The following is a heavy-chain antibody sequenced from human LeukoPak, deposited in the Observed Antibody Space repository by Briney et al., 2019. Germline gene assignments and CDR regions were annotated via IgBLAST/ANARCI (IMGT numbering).Heavy chain of an antibody. J-gene: IGHJ4*02. CDR1: GYTFTGYY. V-gene: IGHV1-2*04. D-gene: IGHD3-10*01. Sequence: GASVKVSCKASGYTFTGYYMHWVRQAPGQGLEWMGWINPNSGGTNYAQKFQGWVTMTRDTSISTAYMELSRLRSDDTAVYYCARVSPNYYGSGSDYWGQGTLVTVSS. CDR3: ARVSPNYYGSGSDY. CDR2: INPNSGGT.